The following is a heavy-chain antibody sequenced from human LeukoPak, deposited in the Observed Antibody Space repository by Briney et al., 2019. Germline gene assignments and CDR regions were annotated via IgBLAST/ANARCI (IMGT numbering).Heavy chain of an antibody. D-gene: IGHD3-22*01. CDR1: GGSISPYY. J-gene: IGHJ4*02. V-gene: IGHV4-59*08. Sequence: SETLSLTCTVSGGSISPYYWSWIRQPPGKGLEWVGEVLYSGSTNYNPSLKSRVSISLDKSKNQFSLKLHSMGAADTAVYYCATVKGYYDSSGYLHYFDYWGQGTLVTVSS. CDR2: VLYSGST. CDR3: ATVKGYYDSSGYLHYFDY.